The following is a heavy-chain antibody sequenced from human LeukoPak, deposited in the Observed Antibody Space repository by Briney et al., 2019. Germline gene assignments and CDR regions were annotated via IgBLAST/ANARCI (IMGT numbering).Heavy chain of an antibody. Sequence: GGSLRLSCAASGFTFSSYGMHWVSQAPGKVLEWVAFIRYDGSNKYYADSVKGRFTISRDNSKNTLYLQMNSLRAEDTAVYYCAKDYYGSGSYYENFDYWGQGTLVTVSS. J-gene: IGHJ4*02. V-gene: IGHV3-30*02. CDR2: IRYDGSNK. CDR3: AKDYYGSGSYYENFDY. CDR1: GFTFSSYG. D-gene: IGHD3-10*01.